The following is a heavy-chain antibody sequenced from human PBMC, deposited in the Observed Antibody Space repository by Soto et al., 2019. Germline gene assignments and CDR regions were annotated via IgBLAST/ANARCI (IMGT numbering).Heavy chain of an antibody. D-gene: IGHD3-22*01. V-gene: IGHV2-5*02. CDR3: TQELYSYHKTRYSLGRAFGI. CDR2: IYWDDDQ. J-gene: IGHJ3*02. CDR1: GFSFDTSGVS. Sequence: QVTLKESGPALVKPTQTLTLTCTFSGFSFDTSGVSVAWVRQAPGKALEWLALIYWDDDQRYSPSLKSRVTITKDSLKNQVVLTMTNTEPVDTATYYCTQELYSYHKTRYSLGRAFGIWGQGTMVTVSS.